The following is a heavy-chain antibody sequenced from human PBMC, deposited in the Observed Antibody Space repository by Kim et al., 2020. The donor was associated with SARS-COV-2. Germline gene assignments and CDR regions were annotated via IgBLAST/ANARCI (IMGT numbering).Heavy chain of an antibody. CDR2: IYYSGST. J-gene: IGHJ5*02. CDR1: GGSISSYY. D-gene: IGHD2-2*01. Sequence: SETLSLTCTVSGGSISSYYWSWIRQPPGKGLEWIGYIYYSGSTNYNPSLKSRVTILLDTSKNQFSLKLSSVTAADTAVYYCARIVVVPAAYFDPWGQGTLVTVSS. V-gene: IGHV4-59*13. CDR3: ARIVVVPAAYFDP.